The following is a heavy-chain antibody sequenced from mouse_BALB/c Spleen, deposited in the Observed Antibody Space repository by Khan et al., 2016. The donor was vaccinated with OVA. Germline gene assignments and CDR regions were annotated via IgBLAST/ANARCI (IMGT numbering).Heavy chain of an antibody. CDR3: ERKNGSDFDY. Sequence: VQLKESGPELVKPGASVKISCKASGYSFTGYFMNWVMQSHGKSLEWIGRINPHIGETFYNQKFKGKATLTVDESSSTAHMELRSLASEDSAVYYGERKNGSDFDYWGQGTTLTVSS. CDR2: INPHIGET. J-gene: IGHJ2*01. D-gene: IGHD1-1*01. V-gene: IGHV1-20*02. CDR1: GYSFTGYF.